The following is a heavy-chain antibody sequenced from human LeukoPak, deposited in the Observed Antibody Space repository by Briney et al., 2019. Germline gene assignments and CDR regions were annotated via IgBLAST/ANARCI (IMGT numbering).Heavy chain of an antibody. CDR3: ARVATYGRQLDY. CDR2: IYSGGST. J-gene: IGHJ4*02. V-gene: IGHV3-66*01. CDR1: GFTVSSNY. D-gene: IGHD3-10*01. Sequence: GGSLRLSCAASGFTVSSNYMSWGRQAPGEGLEWVSVIYSGGSTYYADSVKGRFTISRDNSKNTLYLQMNSLRAEDTAVYYCARVATYGRQLDYWGQGTLVTVSS.